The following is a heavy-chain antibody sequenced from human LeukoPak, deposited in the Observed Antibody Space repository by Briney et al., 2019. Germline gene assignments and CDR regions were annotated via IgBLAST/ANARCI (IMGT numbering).Heavy chain of an antibody. D-gene: IGHD1-26*01. CDR2: ISSSSSYI. CDR3: AKATVGARGFGINYYYYYMDV. J-gene: IGHJ6*03. V-gene: IGHV3-21*04. Sequence: GGSLRLSCAASGFTFSSYSMNWVRQAPGKGLEWVSSISSSSSYIYYADSVKGRFTISRDNSKNTLYLQMNSLRAEDTAVYYCAKATVGARGFGINYYYYYMDVWGKGTTVTVSS. CDR1: GFTFSSYS.